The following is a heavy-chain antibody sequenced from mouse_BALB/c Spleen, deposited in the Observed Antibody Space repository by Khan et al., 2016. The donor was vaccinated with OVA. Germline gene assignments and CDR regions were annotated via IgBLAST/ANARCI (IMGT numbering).Heavy chain of an antibody. V-gene: IGHV1-76*01. CDR3: AREEALYYFDY. CDR2: IYPGTDNT. Sequence: VQLKQSGAELVRPGASVKLSCKTSGYIFTSYWIHWVKQRSGQGLEWIARIYPGTDNTYYSEKLKDKATLTADKSSNTTYMLLSSLKSEDSAVYFCAREEALYYFDYWGHGTTLTVSS. CDR1: GYIFTSYW. J-gene: IGHJ2*01. D-gene: IGHD3-2*02.